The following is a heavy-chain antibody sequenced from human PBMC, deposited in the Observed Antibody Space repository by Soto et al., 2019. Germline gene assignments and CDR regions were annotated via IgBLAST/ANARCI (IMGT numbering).Heavy chain of an antibody. D-gene: IGHD3-3*01. V-gene: IGHV2-5*02. Sequence: QITLNESGPTVVRPTETLTLTCRISGFSLTTSGVGVGWIRQSPGKAPEWLALIYWDDDKRYSASLKSRLTITKDTSKNQVVLTVSDLDPTDTVTYYCAHRVLRTVFGLVTTTAIFFDFWGQGTPVAVSS. CDR2: IYWDDDK. J-gene: IGHJ4*02. CDR1: GFSLTTSGVG. CDR3: AHRVLRTVFGLVTTTAIFFDF.